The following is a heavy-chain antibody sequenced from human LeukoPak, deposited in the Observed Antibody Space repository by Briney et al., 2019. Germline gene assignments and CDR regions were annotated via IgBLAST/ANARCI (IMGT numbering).Heavy chain of an antibody. J-gene: IGHJ4*02. V-gene: IGHV3-43*02. CDR2: ISGDGGST. CDR1: GFTFDDLA. CDR3: ARESESSGWYDY. Sequence: GGSLRLSCAASGFTFDDLAMHWVRQAPGKGLEWVSLISGDGGSTFYADSVKGRFTISRDNSKNSLYLQMNSLRSDDTALYYCARESESSGWYDYWGQGTLVTVSS. D-gene: IGHD6-19*01.